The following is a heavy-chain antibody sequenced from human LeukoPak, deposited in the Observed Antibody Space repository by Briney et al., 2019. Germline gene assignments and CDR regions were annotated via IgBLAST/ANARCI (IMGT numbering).Heavy chain of an antibody. Sequence: SVKVSCKASGYTFTSYAMHWVRQAPGQRLEWMGWINAGNGNTKYSQKFQGRVTITRDTSASTAYMELSSLRSEDTAVYYCARDTYYYDSSGYSWAYWGQGTLVTVSS. CDR1: GYTFTSYA. J-gene: IGHJ4*02. CDR3: ARDTYYYDSSGYSWAY. D-gene: IGHD3-22*01. V-gene: IGHV1-3*01. CDR2: INAGNGNT.